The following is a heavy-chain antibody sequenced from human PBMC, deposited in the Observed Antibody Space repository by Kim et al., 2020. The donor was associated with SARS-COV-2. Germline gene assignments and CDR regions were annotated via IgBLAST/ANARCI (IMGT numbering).Heavy chain of an antibody. CDR3: AKSRLYYGSGSSFDH. CDR1: GFTFSSYA. D-gene: IGHD3-10*01. Sequence: GGSLRLSCAASGFTFSSYAMIWVRQSPGKGLEWVSAISGSGGSTYYADSVKGRFTISRDNAKDTLYQQMNSLRAEDTAVYYCAKSRLYYGSGSSFDHWGQGTLGTVSS. V-gene: IGHV3-23*01. J-gene: IGHJ4*02. CDR2: ISGSGGST.